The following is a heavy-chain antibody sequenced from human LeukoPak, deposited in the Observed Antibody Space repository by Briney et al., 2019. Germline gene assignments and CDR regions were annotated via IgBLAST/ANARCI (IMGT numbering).Heavy chain of an antibody. CDR1: GGPFSGYY. CDR2: INHSGST. D-gene: IGHD3-22*01. V-gene: IGHV4-34*01. Sequence: SETLSLTCAVYGGPFSGYYWSWIRQPPGKGLEWIGEINHSGSTNYNPSLKSRVTISVDTSKNQFSLKLSSVTAADTAVYYCARVPRYYYDSSGSDRWGQGTLVTVSS. J-gene: IGHJ5*02. CDR3: ARVPRYYYDSSGSDR.